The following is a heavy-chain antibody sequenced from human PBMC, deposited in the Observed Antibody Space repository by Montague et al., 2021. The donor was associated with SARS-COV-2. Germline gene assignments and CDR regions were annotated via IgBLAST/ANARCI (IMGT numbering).Heavy chain of an antibody. D-gene: IGHD1-1*01. V-gene: IGHV3-11*01. CDR1: GFIFSDYY. J-gene: IGHJ4*02. CDR3: GRDANATVY. Sequence: SLRLSCAAPGFIFSDYYMTWVRQAPGKGLEWVSYISSSGTFIYYXDSLKGRFTISRENAKNSLYLQMNNLTAEDAAVYYGGRDANATVYWGQGTLVTVSS. CDR2: ISSSGTFI.